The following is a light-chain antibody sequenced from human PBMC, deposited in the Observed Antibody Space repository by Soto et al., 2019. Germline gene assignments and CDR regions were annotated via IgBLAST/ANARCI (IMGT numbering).Light chain of an antibody. CDR3: SSYASSSTLVL. CDR2: DVS. V-gene: IGLV2-14*01. Sequence: QSALTQPASVSGSPGQSITISCTGTSSDVGGYNHVSWYQQHPGKAPKLMIFDVSNRPSGVSNRFSGSKSGNTDSLTISGLQAEDEADYCCSSYASSSTLVLFGGGTKLTVL. J-gene: IGLJ3*02. CDR1: SSDVGGYNH.